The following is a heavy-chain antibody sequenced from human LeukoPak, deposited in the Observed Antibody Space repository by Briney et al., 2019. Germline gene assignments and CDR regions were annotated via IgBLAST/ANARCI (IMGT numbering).Heavy chain of an antibody. CDR1: GFTFGIYA. J-gene: IGHJ4*02. Sequence: GGSPRLSCTSSGFTFGIYAVRWFRQAPGEGLGWVAFIRSKTYGGTTEYAASVKGRFTISRDDSKSIAYLQMNSLKTEDTAVYYCTRYSGRTDYWGQGTLVSVSS. V-gene: IGHV3-49*03. D-gene: IGHD5-18*01. CDR2: IRSKTYGGTT. CDR3: TRYSGRTDY.